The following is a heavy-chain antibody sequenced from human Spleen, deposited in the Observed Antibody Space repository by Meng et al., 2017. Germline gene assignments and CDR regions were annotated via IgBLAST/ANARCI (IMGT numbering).Heavy chain of an antibody. Sequence: QVPPAEPGTRRVTATGTLSLTCAVSCNSNSIGLWWRWVRQSHGKGLQCIREIEHSADPNYNTSLKSRATISADTSKNQISIELTSVTAADTAVYYSARNGAYCLEYWGQGSLVTVSS. J-gene: IGHJ4*02. V-gene: IGHV4-4*02. CDR1: CNSNSIGLW. CDR3: ARNGAYCLEY. D-gene: IGHD2-8*01. CDR2: IEHSADP.